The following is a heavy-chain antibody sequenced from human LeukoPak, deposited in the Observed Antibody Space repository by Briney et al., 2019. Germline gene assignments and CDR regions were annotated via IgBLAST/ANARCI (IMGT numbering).Heavy chain of an antibody. V-gene: IGHV1-18*01. Sequence: ASVKVSCKASGYTFTSYGISWVRQAPGQGLEWMGWISAYNGNRNYAQKLQGRVTMTTDTSTSTAYLELRSLRSDDTAVYYCARGDIVVVVAATGDAFDIWGQGTMVTVSS. CDR1: GYTFTSYG. CDR3: ARGDIVVVVAATGDAFDI. D-gene: IGHD2-15*01. CDR2: ISAYNGNR. J-gene: IGHJ3*02.